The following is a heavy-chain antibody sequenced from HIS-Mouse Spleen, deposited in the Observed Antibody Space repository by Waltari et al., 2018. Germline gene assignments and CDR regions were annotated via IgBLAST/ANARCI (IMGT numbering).Heavy chain of an antibody. CDR3: ARIGSHRRGYSYGYWFDP. J-gene: IGHJ5*02. D-gene: IGHD5-18*01. CDR2: MNPNSGNT. V-gene: IGHV1-8*01. CDR1: GYTFTSYD. Sequence: QVQLVQSGAEVKTPGASVKVSCKASGYTFTSYDINWVRQATGQGLEWMGWMNPNSGNTGYAQKFQGRVTMTRNTSISTAYMELSSLRSEDTAVYYCARIGSHRRGYSYGYWFDPWGQGTLVTVSS.